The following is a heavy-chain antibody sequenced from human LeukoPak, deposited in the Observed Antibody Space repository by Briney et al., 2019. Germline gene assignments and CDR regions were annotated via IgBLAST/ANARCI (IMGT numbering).Heavy chain of an antibody. CDR3: AKSPGGY. Sequence: GGSLRLSCAASGFTFSNYNMNWVRQAPGKGLEWVSTISSSRSSYIYYADSVKGRFTISRDNAKNSLYLQMNSLRAEDTAVYYCAKSPGGYWGQGTLVTVSS. J-gene: IGHJ4*02. CDR2: ISSSRSSYI. V-gene: IGHV3-21*01. CDR1: GFTFSNYN.